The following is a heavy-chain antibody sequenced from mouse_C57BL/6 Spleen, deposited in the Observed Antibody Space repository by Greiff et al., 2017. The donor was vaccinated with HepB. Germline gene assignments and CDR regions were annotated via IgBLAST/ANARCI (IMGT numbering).Heavy chain of an antibody. V-gene: IGHV5-9-1*02. D-gene: IGHD1-1*01. J-gene: IGHJ4*01. Sequence: EVKLMESGEGLVKPGGSLKLSCAASGFTFSSYAMSWVRQTPEKRLEWVAYISSGGDYIYYADTVKGRFTISRDNARNTLYLQMSSLKSEDTAMYYCTRAYYGSSQYAMDYWGQGTSVTVSS. CDR2: ISSGGDYI. CDR1: GFTFSSYA. CDR3: TRAYYGSSQYAMDY.